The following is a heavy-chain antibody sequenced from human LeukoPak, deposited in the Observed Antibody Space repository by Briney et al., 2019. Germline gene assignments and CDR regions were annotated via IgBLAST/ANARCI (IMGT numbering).Heavy chain of an antibody. CDR3: ARGRSVAAGTTTDY. D-gene: IGHD1-7*01. Sequence: PVKVSCKASRGTFSSYAISWVRQAPGQGLEWMGGIIPIFGTANYAQKFQGRVTITTDESTSTAYMELSSLRSEDTAVYYCARGRSVAAGTTTDYWGQGTLVTVSS. V-gene: IGHV1-69*05. CDR2: IIPIFGTA. CDR1: RGTFSSYA. J-gene: IGHJ4*02.